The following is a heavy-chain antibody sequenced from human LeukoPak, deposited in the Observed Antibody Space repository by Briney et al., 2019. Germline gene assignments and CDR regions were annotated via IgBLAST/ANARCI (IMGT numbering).Heavy chain of an antibody. Sequence: SETLSLTCTVSGGSISSSTYYWGWIRQPPGKGLECIGSVYYSGSTYYNPSLKSRVTISVDTAKNQFSLKMSFVTAADTAVYYCAGRATVTKDFDIWGQGTMVTVSS. CDR1: GGSISSSTYY. CDR3: AGRATVTKDFDI. V-gene: IGHV4-39*01. J-gene: IGHJ3*02. D-gene: IGHD4-17*01. CDR2: VYYSGST.